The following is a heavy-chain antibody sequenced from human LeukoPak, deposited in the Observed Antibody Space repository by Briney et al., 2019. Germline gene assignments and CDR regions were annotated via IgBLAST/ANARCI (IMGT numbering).Heavy chain of an antibody. Sequence: QTGGSLRLSRAASGFTVSSNYMSWVRQAPGKGLEWVSVIYSGGSTYYADSVKGRFTTSRDNSKNTLYLQMNSLRAEDTAVYYCARDGSGYYSYFDYWGQGTLVTVSS. V-gene: IGHV3-53*01. CDR3: ARDGSGYYSYFDY. CDR2: IYSGGST. J-gene: IGHJ4*02. D-gene: IGHD3-22*01. CDR1: GFTVSSNY.